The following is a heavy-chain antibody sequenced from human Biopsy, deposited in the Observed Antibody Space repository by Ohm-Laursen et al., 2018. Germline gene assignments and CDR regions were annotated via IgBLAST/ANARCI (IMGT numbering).Heavy chain of an antibody. V-gene: IGHV4-31*01. J-gene: IGHJ2*01. CDR2: IYYSGTT. CDR1: GGSVSSGGFY. CDR3: ARRPYGGTRYWYFDL. D-gene: IGHD4-23*01. Sequence: TPSLTCTVSGGSVSSGGFYWSWIRQHPGKGLEWLGYIYYSGTTYYNPSLKSLVTISVDTSKNQFSLKLNSVTAADTAVYYCARRPYGGTRYWYFDLGGRGTLVTVSS.